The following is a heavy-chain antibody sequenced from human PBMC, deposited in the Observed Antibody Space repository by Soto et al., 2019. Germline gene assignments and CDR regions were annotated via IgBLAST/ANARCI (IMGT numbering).Heavy chain of an antibody. CDR1: GYTFTSYG. CDR2: ISVYNGNT. CDR3: ARRLAVPHAGLSYKSSPDS. D-gene: IGHD3-10*01. Sequence: QVQLVQSGAEVKKPGASVKVSCKASGYTFTSYGISWVRQAPGQGLEWMGWISVYNGNTNYAQKLQGRVTLTTDTPQSNAYRELGSLRSDDTALYYCARRLAVPHAGLSYKSSPDSWGQGTLVTVSS. V-gene: IGHV1-18*04. J-gene: IGHJ4*02.